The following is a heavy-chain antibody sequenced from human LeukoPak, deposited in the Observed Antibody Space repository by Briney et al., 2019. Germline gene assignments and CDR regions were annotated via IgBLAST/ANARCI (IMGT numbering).Heavy chain of an antibody. V-gene: IGHV1-18*01. D-gene: IGHD5-24*01. CDR3: ARDRRVEMATISGDY. Sequence: GASVKVSCKASGYTFTSYGISWVRPAPGQGLEWMGWISAYNGHTNYAQKLQGRVTMTTDTSTSTAYMELRSLRSDDTAVYYCARDRRVEMATISGDYWGQGTLVTVSS. J-gene: IGHJ4*02. CDR1: GYTFTSYG. CDR2: ISAYNGHT.